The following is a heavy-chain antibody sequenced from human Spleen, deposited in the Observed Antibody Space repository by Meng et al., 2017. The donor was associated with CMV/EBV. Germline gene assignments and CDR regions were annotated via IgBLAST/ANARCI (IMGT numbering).Heavy chain of an antibody. CDR1: GFTFSNYA. D-gene: IGHD5-24*01. J-gene: IGHJ1*01. Sequence: GESLKISCAASGFTFSNYAMHWVRQAPGKGLEWVAVISYDGSNKYYADSVKGRFTISRDNSKHTLFLQMNSLRAEDTAVYYCARGEMTTPPAEYFQHWGQGTLVTVSS. V-gene: IGHV3-30*01. CDR2: ISYDGSNK. CDR3: ARGEMTTPPAEYFQH.